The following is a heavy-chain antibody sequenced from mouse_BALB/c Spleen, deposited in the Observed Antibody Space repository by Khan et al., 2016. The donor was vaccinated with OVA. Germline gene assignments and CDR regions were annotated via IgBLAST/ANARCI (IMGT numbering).Heavy chain of an antibody. J-gene: IGHJ4*01. CDR1: GFTFSTYG. CDR2: ISTSGSYT. V-gene: IGHV5-6*01. Sequence: EVELVESGGDLVKPGGSLKLSCAASGFTFSTYGMSWVRQTPDKRLEWVAIISTSGSYTYYPDSVKGRFTISRDTATNTLYLHMSSLKSEDTAMYYCARCLYGSSYEYYAMDYWGQGTSVTVSS. CDR3: ARCLYGSSYEYYAMDY. D-gene: IGHD1-1*01.